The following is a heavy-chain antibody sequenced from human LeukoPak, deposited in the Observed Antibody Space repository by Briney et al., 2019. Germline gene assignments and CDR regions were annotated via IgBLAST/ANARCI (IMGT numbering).Heavy chain of an antibody. CDR3: ARAPRGFQWFIEY. J-gene: IGHJ4*01. V-gene: IGHV3-23*01. D-gene: IGHD3-22*01. Sequence: PGGSLRPSWATAGLTVSDYAMTCVRQAPGEGPWWVSDISGDGGNTYSADSVKGRFTISRDSSKNTLYLQMNSLRAEDTAVYYCARAPRGFQWFIEYWGQGTLVTVSS. CDR2: ISGDGGNT. CDR1: GLTVSDYA.